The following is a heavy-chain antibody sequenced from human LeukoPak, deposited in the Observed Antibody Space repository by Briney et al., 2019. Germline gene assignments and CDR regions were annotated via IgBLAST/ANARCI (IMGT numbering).Heavy chain of an antibody. D-gene: IGHD2-2*02. CDR1: GYTFTGYY. J-gene: IGHJ5*02. V-gene: IGHV1-2*02. CDR3: ARDVPTIVVVPAAIHWFDP. Sequence: ASVKVSRKASGYTFTGYYMHWVRQAPGQGLEWMGWINPNSGGTNYAQKFQGRVTMTRDTSISTAYMELSRLRSDDTAVYYCARDVPTIVVVPAAIHWFDPWGQGTLVTVSS. CDR2: INPNSGGT.